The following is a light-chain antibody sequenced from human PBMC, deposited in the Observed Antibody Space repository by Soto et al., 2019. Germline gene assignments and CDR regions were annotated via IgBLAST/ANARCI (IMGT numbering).Light chain of an antibody. V-gene: IGKV3-15*01. CDR2: GAS. CDR1: QSVKTK. J-gene: IGKJ1*01. CDR3: QQYSDWPPWT. Sequence: IGMTQSPYTLSVSPGERASLSCRASQSVKTKLAWYQKKPGQPPRLLIYGASIRATGIPARFSGSGSGTEFTLTISSLQSEDFAVYYCQQYSDWPPWTFGQGTKVDIK.